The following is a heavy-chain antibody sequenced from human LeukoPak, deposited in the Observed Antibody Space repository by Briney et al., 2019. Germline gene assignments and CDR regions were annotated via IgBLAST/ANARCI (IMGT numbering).Heavy chain of an antibody. CDR3: ARGLTDGMGYYYMDV. J-gene: IGHJ6*03. Sequence: PGGSLRLSCEASRFTFSSYFLHWTRQAPGKGLEWVAVISYDENNKNYADSVKGQFTISRDNSKSTLYLQMDSLRVEDTAVYYCARGLTDGMGYYYMDVWGRGTTVTVSS. CDR2: ISYDENNK. D-gene: IGHD2-8*01. V-gene: IGHV3-30*03. CDR1: RFTFSSYF.